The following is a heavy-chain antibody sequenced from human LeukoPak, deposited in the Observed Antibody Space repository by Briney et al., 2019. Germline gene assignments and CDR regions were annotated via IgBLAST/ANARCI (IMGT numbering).Heavy chain of an antibody. V-gene: IGHV4-38-2*01. D-gene: IGHD3-16*01. CDR2: IYGTRST. J-gene: IGHJ4*02. CDR1: GYPLGKNYY. CDR3: ARYDSRGSGSTSFDY. Sequence: PSETLSLTCAVSGYPLGKNYYWGWIRQPPGKGLEWIGRIYGTRSTSYNPSLMNLVTMSVDTSRTHFSLQMTSVTAADTAVYYCARYDSRGSGSTSFDYWGQGILVTISS.